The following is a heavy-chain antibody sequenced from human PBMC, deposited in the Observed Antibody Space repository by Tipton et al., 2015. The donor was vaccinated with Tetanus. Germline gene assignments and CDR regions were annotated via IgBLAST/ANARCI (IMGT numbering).Heavy chain of an antibody. CDR1: GGSINPYY. J-gene: IGHJ4*02. Sequence: LRLSCTVSGGSINPYYWSWIRQPPGKGLEWIGNVYSSGSASYNPSLKSRGSMSIDTSTNHFSLKLTSVTAADTAVYYCARDSGSGAFDYWGLGTPVTVSS. CDR3: ARDSGSGAFDY. V-gene: IGHV4-59*12. D-gene: IGHD3-10*01. CDR2: VYSSGSA.